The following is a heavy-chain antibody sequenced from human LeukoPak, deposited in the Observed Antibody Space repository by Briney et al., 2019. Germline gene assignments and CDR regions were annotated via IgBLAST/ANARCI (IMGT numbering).Heavy chain of an antibody. CDR3: AKDSALGPTHHFDY. Sequence: GGSLRLSCAASGFTFSRYDMNWVRQAPGKGLEWVSAISGSGGDTYYADSVRGRLTISRDNSKNTLSLQMNSLRAEDTAVYYCAKDSALGPTHHFDYWGQGALVTVSS. V-gene: IGHV3-23*01. J-gene: IGHJ4*02. CDR2: ISGSGGDT. CDR1: GFTFSRYD. D-gene: IGHD1-26*01.